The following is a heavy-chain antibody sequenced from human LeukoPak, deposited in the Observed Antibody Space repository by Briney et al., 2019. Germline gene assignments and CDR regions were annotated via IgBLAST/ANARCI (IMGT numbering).Heavy chain of an antibody. CDR1: GYTFTSYG. V-gene: IGHV1-18*01. CDR2: ISAYNGNT. Sequence: ASVKVSCRASGYTFTSYGISWVRQAPGQGLEWMGWISAYNGNTNYAQKLQGRVTMTTDTSTSTAYMELRSLRSDDTAVYYCARDKLLYDSSGYYPNWFDPWGQGTLVTVSS. D-gene: IGHD3-22*01. CDR3: ARDKLLYDSSGYYPNWFDP. J-gene: IGHJ5*02.